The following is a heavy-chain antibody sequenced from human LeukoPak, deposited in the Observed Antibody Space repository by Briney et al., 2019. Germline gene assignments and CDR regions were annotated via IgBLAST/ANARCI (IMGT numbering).Heavy chain of an antibody. D-gene: IGHD1-26*01. V-gene: IGHV1-46*01. Sequence: GGSLRLSCAASGFTFSSYGMHWVRQAPGQGLEWMGIINPSGSSTTYTQQFQGRITMTRDTSTSTVYMELSSLKSDDTAVYYCARDRVVGATGFDYWGQGTLVTVSS. CDR1: GFTFSSYG. CDR2: INPSGSST. CDR3: ARDRVVGATGFDY. J-gene: IGHJ4*02.